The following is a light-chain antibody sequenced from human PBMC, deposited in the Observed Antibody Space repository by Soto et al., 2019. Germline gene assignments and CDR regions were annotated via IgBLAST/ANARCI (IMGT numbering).Light chain of an antibody. J-gene: IGLJ1*01. CDR3: QSYDSSLRAYV. CDR2: NNN. Sequence: QSVLTQPPSVSGAPGQGVTISCSGTSSNLGAGYGVHWYQQLPGTVPKLLIYNNNNRPSGVPDRFSGSKSGTSASLAITGLQTEYEADYYCQSYDSSLRAYVFGAGTKLTVL. V-gene: IGLV1-40*01. CDR1: SSNLGAGYG.